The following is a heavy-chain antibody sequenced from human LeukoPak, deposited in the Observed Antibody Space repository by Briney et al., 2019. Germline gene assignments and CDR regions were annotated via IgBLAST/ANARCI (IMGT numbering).Heavy chain of an antibody. CDR2: MSPNSGDT. J-gene: IGHJ4*02. CDR1: GYTFTSYD. Sequence: ASAKVSCKASGYTFTSYDFNWVRQATGQRPEWMGWMSPNSGDTGYAQKFQDRVTMTRNTSISTAYMELSSLRSDDTAVYYCARGPPNWGYDYWGPGTLVTVSS. D-gene: IGHD7-27*01. CDR3: ARGPPNWGYDY. V-gene: IGHV1-8*01.